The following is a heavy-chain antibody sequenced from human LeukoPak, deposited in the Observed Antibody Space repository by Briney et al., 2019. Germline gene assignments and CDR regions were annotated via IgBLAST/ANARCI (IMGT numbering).Heavy chain of an antibody. CDR1: GGSISSRNSF. CDR3: ARVGPQYYYESFDP. V-gene: IGHV4-39*07. Sequence: SETLSLTCTVSGGSISSRNSFWGWIRQPPGKGLEWIGEINHSGSTNYNPSLKSRVTISVDTSKNQFSLKLSSVTAADTAVYYCARVGPQYYYESFDPWGQGTLVTVSS. CDR2: INHSGST. D-gene: IGHD3-22*01. J-gene: IGHJ5*02.